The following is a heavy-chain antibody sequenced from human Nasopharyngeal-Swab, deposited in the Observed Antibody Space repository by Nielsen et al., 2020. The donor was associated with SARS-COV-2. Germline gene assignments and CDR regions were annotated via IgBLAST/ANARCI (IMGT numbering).Heavy chain of an antibody. V-gene: IGHV3-7*01. Sequence: GESLKISCAASGFTFSSYAMSWVRQAPGKGLEWVANIKQDGSEKYYVDSVKGRFTISRDNAKNSLYLQMNSLRAEDTAVYYCARVAGLGEFPRGCFDYWGQGTLVTVSS. CDR1: GFTFSSYA. CDR3: ARVAGLGEFPRGCFDY. J-gene: IGHJ4*02. CDR2: IKQDGSEK. D-gene: IGHD3-16*01.